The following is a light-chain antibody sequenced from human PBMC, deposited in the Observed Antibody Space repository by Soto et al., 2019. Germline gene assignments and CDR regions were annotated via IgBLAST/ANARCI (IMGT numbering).Light chain of an antibody. CDR3: KQYTQSLWT. CDR2: GVY. CDR1: KSFSRSY. V-gene: IGKV3-20*01. J-gene: IGKJ1*01. Sequence: EIVFTQSPDTLSLSPGERATLSCRASKSFSRSYLAWYQQKPGQGHRLLIYGVYNRAAGIQDRFSGSGSGTHFTLTIERLEPEDFAVYFCKQYTQSLWTVGQGTKVDIK.